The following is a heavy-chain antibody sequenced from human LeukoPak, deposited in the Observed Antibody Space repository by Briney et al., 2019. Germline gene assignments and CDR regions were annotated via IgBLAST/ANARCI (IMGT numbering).Heavy chain of an antibody. Sequence: GGSLRLSCAASGFTFSSYWMSWVRQAPGKGLEWVANIKQDGSEKYYVDSVKGRFTISRDNAKNSLYLQMNSLRAEDTAVYDCARLIAAAGNDWFDPWGQGTLVTVSS. CDR2: IKQDGSEK. CDR1: GFTFSSYW. D-gene: IGHD6-13*01. V-gene: IGHV3-7*01. J-gene: IGHJ5*02. CDR3: ARLIAAAGNDWFDP.